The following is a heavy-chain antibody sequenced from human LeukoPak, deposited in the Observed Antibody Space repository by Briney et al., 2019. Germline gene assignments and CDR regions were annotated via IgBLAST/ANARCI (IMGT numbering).Heavy chain of an antibody. CDR1: RFTFSTYW. J-gene: IGHJ4*02. V-gene: IGHV3-74*01. Sequence: GGSLRLSCAASRFTFSTYWMHWVRQAPGKGLVWVSRINSDGSSTGYADSVKGRFTISRDNAKNTLYLQMNSLRAEDTAVYYCARDSNVVVTALFDYWGQGTLVTVSS. CDR2: INSDGSST. CDR3: ARDSNVVVTALFDY. D-gene: IGHD2-21*02.